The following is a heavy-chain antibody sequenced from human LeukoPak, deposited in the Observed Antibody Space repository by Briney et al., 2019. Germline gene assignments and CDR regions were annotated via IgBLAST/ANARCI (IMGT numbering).Heavy chain of an antibody. Sequence: SETLSLTCAVSGYSISSGYYWGWIRQPPRKGLEWIGSIFHRGNTYYNPSLKSRVTISLDTSTNQFSLKLSSVTAADTAVYYCARDRERDLCSDYWGQGTLVTVSS. J-gene: IGHJ4*02. CDR3: ARDRERDLCSDY. V-gene: IGHV4-38-2*02. D-gene: IGHD3-10*02. CDR2: IFHRGNT. CDR1: GYSISSGYY.